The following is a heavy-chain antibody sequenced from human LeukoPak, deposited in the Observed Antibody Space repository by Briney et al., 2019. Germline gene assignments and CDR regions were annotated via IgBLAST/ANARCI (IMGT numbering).Heavy chain of an antibody. J-gene: IGHJ4*02. Sequence: PSETLSLTCTVSGGSISSGDYYWSWIRQPPGKGLEWIGYIYYSGSTNYNPSLKSRVTISVDTSKNQFSLKLSSVTAADTAVYYCAGSYVDTAMVGPFDYWGQGTLVTVSS. V-gene: IGHV4-61*08. CDR3: AGSYVDTAMVGPFDY. CDR2: IYYSGST. D-gene: IGHD5-18*01. CDR1: GGSISSGDYY.